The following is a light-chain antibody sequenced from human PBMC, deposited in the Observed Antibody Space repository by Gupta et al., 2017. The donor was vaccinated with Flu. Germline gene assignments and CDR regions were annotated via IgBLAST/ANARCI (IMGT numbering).Light chain of an antibody. V-gene: IGLV2-14*01. J-gene: IGLJ2*01. CDR2: EVN. CDR3: SSYTSRSTFLL. CDR1: SSDVGCYNH. Sequence: QSALTQPASVSGSPGQSISISCTGTSSDVGCYNHVSWYQQHPGKAPKLMIYEVNNRPSGVSNRFSGSKSGNTASLTIAGLRAEDEADYYCSSYTSRSTFLLFGGGTKLTVL.